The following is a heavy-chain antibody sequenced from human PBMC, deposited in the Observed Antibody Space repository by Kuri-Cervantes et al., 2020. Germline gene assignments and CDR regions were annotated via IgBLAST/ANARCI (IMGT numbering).Heavy chain of an antibody. Sequence: GESLKISCAASGFTFSDYYMSWIRQAPGKGLEWVSYISSGSTIYYADSVKGRFTISRDNAKNSLYLQMNSLRAEDTALYYCAKDLGPVVTARQAYWGQGTLVTVSS. CDR2: ISSGSTI. CDR1: GFTFSDYY. CDR3: AKDLGPVVTARQAY. D-gene: IGHD2-21*02. V-gene: IGHV3-11*01. J-gene: IGHJ4*02.